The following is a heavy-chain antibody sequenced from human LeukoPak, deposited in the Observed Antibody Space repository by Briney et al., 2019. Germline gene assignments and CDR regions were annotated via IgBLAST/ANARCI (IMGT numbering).Heavy chain of an antibody. Sequence: ASVKVSCKASGYTFTSYAMHRVRQAPGQRLEWMGWINAGNGNTKYSQKFQGRVTITRDTSASTAYMELSSLRSEDTAVYYCARDLGTTVTHLFDYWGQGTLVTVSS. CDR3: ARDLGTTVTHLFDY. D-gene: IGHD4-17*01. J-gene: IGHJ4*02. CDR2: INAGNGNT. V-gene: IGHV1-3*01. CDR1: GYTFTSYA.